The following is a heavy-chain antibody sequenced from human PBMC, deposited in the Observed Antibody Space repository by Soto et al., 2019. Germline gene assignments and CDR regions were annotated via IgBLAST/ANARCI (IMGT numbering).Heavy chain of an antibody. D-gene: IGHD6-6*01. J-gene: IGHJ6*02. CDR1: GGTFSSYA. CDR3: ARHSSSTNYYYYGMDV. CDR2: IIPMFGTA. V-gene: IGHV1-69*12. Sequence: QVQLVQSGAEVKKPGSSVKVSCKASGGTFSSYAISWVRQAPGQGLEWMGGIIPMFGTADYAQRFQVRVTITADESTSPAYMELSSLRSEDTAVYYCARHSSSTNYYYYGMDVWGQGTTVTVSS.